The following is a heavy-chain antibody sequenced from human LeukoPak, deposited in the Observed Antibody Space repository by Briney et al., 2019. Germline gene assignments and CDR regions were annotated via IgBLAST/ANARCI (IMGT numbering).Heavy chain of an antibody. CDR1: GGSISSGSYY. CDR3: ARRVVPAEMDV. CDR2: IYTSGST. J-gene: IGHJ6*04. D-gene: IGHD2-2*01. Sequence: SETLSLTCTASGGSISSGSYYWSWIRQPAGKGLEWIGRIYTSGSTNYNPSLKSRVTISVDTSKNQFSLKLSSVTAADTAVYYCARRVVPAEMDVWGKGTTVTVSS. V-gene: IGHV4-61*02.